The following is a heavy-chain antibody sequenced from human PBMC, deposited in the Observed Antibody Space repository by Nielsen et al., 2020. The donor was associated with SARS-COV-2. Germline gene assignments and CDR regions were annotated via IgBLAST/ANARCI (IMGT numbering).Heavy chain of an antibody. CDR1: GGSISSGGYY. V-gene: IGHV4-31*03. D-gene: IGHD3-9*01. CDR3: ARSYSGLRTKDIVTEPLGY. Sequence: SETLSLTCTVSGGSISSGGYYWSWIRQHPGKGLEWIGYIYYSGSTYYNPSLKSRVTISVDTSKNQFSLKLSSVTAADTAVYYCARSYSGLRTKDIVTEPLGYWGQGTLVTVSS. CDR2: IYYSGST. J-gene: IGHJ4*02.